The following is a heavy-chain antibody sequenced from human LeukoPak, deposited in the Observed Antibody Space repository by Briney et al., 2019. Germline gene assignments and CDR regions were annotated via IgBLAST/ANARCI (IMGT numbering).Heavy chain of an antibody. CDR1: GGTFSSYA. J-gene: IGHJ6*03. Sequence: SVKVSCKASGGTFSSYAISWVRQAPGQGLEWMGGIIPIFGTANYAQKFQGRVTITTDESTSTAYMELSSLRSEDTAVYYCARDLEEVVPASFGHFYYYYMDVWGKGTTVTVSS. CDR3: ARDLEEVVPASFGHFYYYYMDV. D-gene: IGHD2-2*01. V-gene: IGHV1-69*05. CDR2: IIPIFGTA.